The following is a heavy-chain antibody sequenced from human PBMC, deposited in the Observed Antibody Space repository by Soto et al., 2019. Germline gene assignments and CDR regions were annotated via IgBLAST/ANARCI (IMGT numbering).Heavy chain of an antibody. CDR3: ARETSGSGINX. Sequence: GSLRLSCAASGFTFSDYYLSWIRQAPGKGLELVSYISSSGSYTNYADSVKGRFTISRDNAEASLFLQMNSLRAEDTGAYYCARETSGSGINXWGQGTQVTVSX. J-gene: IGHJ4*02. CDR1: GFTFSDYY. V-gene: IGHV3-11*06. CDR2: ISSSGSYT. D-gene: IGHD3-10*01.